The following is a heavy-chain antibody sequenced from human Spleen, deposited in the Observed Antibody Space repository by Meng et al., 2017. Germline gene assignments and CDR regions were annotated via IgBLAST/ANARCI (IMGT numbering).Heavy chain of an antibody. CDR3: ARVTRVWRGWFDP. Sequence: QGQVQQGGAGLFKPSATLSLTCFVSGGSFSDYYWSWIRQPPGKGLEWIGEINHSGSTNYNPSLESRATISVDTSQNNLSLKLSSVTAADSAVYYCARVTRVWRGWFDPWGQGNLVTVSS. CDR2: INHSGST. CDR1: GGSFSDYY. J-gene: IGHJ5*02. D-gene: IGHD3-10*01. V-gene: IGHV4-34*01.